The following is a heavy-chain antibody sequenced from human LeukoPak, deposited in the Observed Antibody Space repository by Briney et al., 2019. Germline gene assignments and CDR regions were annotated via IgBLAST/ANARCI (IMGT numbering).Heavy chain of an antibody. J-gene: IGHJ3*02. V-gene: IGHV1-69*06. CDR2: IIPIFGTA. D-gene: IGHD6-19*01. CDR1: GGTFSSYA. CDR3: ARLSTATRHWLAASDI. Sequence: SVKVSCKASGGTFSSYAISWVRQAPGQGLEWMGGIIPIFGTANYAQKFQGRVTITADKSTSTAYMELSSLRSEDTAVYYCARLSTATRHWLAASDIWGQGTVVTVSS.